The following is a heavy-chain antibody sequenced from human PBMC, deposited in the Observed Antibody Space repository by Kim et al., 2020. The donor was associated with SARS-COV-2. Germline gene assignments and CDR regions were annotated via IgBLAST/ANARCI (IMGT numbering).Heavy chain of an antibody. CDR2: IKQDGSEK. CDR3: ARDWGYYDIPPFDY. V-gene: IGHV3-7*01. Sequence: GGSLRLSCAASGFTFSSYWMSWVRQAPGKGLEWVANIKQDGSEKYYVDSVKGRFTISRDNAKNSLYLQMNSLRAEDTAVYYCARDWGYYDIPPFDYWGQGTLVTVSS. D-gene: IGHD3-22*01. CDR1: GFTFSSYW. J-gene: IGHJ4*02.